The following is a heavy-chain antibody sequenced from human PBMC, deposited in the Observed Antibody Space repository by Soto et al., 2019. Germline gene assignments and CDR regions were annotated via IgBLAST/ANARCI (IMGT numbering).Heavy chain of an antibody. V-gene: IGHV3-43D*03. CDR2: TNSDGTDS. CDR3: AKALYYYDSSPLDH. CDR1: GFDFDDFA. D-gene: IGHD3-22*01. J-gene: IGHJ4*02. Sequence: VQLVESGGGEIQTGGSLRLSCAAAGFDFDDFAMHWVRQPPGKGLEWVSLTNSDGTDSYYMDSVRGRFTISRDNGKNSLYLQMARLRPEDTALYFCAKALYYYDSSPLDHWGQGTLVAVSS.